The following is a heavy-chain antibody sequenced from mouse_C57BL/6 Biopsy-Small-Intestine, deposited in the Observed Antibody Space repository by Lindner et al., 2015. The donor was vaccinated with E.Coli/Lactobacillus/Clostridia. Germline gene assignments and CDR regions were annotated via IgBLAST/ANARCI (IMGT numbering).Heavy chain of an antibody. V-gene: IGHV1-4*01. CDR3: ARSSGYLSLFDY. J-gene: IGHJ2*01. D-gene: IGHD3-2*02. CDR1: GYTFTSYT. CDR2: TNPSSGYT. Sequence: VQLQESGAELARPGASVKMSCKASGYTFTSYTMHWVKQRPGQGLEWIGYTNPSSGYTKYNQKFKDKATLTADKSSSTAYMQLSSLTSEDSAVYYCARSSGYLSLFDYWGQGTTLTVSS.